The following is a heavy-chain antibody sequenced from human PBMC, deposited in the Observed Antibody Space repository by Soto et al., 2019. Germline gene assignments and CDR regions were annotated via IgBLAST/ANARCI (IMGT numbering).Heavy chain of an antibody. J-gene: IGHJ4*02. Sequence: QLQLQESGPGLVKPSETLSLTCTVSGGSISSSSYYWGWIRQPPGKGLEWIGSIYYSGSTYYNPSLKSRVTISVDTSKNQFSLKLSSVPAAGTAVYYCGGGSGWYAGGPFDYWGQGTLVTVSS. D-gene: IGHD6-19*01. V-gene: IGHV4-39*01. CDR2: IYYSGST. CDR3: GGGSGWYAGGPFDY. CDR1: GGSISSSSYY.